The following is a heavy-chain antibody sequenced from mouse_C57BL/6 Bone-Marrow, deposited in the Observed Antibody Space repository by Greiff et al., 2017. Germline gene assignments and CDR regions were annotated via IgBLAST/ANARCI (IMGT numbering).Heavy chain of an antibody. V-gene: IGHV7-1*01. D-gene: IGHD1-1*01. CDR3: ARDAGYNGSSADWYFDV. CDR1: WFIFSDFY. CDR2: SRNKANDYTT. Sequence: EVKVVESGGCLVQSGRSLRLSCATFWFIFSDFYIELVRQASGKGLVRIAASRNKANDYTTEYSASVKGRFIVSRDTAQSILYLQMNALRAEDTAIYYCARDAGYNGSSADWYFDVWGTEATVTDSS. J-gene: IGHJ1*03.